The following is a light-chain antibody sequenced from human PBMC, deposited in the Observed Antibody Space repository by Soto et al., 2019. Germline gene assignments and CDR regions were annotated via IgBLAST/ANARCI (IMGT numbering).Light chain of an antibody. J-gene: IGKJ1*01. CDR2: STS. CDR1: QDISNW. CDR3: QQGSSFPRT. Sequence: DIQMTQSPSSVSASVGDRVTITCRASQDISNWLAWYQQKPGKAPKLLIYSTSSLQNGVPSRFRCGGAGTEFTLTITSLQPEDFVTYYCQQGSSFPRTFGQGTKV. V-gene: IGKV1-12*01.